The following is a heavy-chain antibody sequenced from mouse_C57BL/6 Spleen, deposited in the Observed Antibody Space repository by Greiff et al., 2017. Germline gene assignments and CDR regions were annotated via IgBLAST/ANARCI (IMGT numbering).Heavy chain of an antibody. J-gene: IGHJ3*01. Sequence: EVKLQQSGPELVKPGASVKISCKASGYSFTGYYMNWVKQSPEKSLEWIGEINPSTGGTTYNQKFKAKATLTVDKSSSTAYMQLKSLTSEDSAVYYCASRYDYDWFAYWGQGTLVTVSA. D-gene: IGHD2-4*01. CDR3: ASRYDYDWFAY. CDR1: GYSFTGYY. V-gene: IGHV1-42*01. CDR2: INPSTGGT.